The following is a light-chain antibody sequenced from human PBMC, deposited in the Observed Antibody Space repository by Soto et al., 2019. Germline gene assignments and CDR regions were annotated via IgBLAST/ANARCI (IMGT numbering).Light chain of an antibody. Sequence: DIQMTQYPSSLSASVGDRVTITCRASQGVSAYLLWYQQRQGRAPRLLIYSASSLLSGVPSRFSGSGSGTNFTLTISRLQPEDFATYYCQQSYRTPHTFGQGTKLETK. CDR3: QQSYRTPHT. CDR1: QGVSAY. CDR2: SAS. J-gene: IGKJ2*01. V-gene: IGKV1-39*01.